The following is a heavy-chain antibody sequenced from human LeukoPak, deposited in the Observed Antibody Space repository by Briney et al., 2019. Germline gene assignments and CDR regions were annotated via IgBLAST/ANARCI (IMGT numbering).Heavy chain of an antibody. CDR3: ARGRVSSSTWYSTYYYYFYMDV. J-gene: IGHJ6*03. D-gene: IGHD6-13*01. V-gene: IGHV4-34*01. CDR1: GGSFTTYY. CDR2: INHSGST. Sequence: SETLSLTCAVSGGSFTTYYWTWIRQPPGKGLQWSDEINHSGSTNYNPSLKSRVTISIDTSNNQFSLNLSSVTAADTAVYFCARGRVSSSTWYSTYYYYFYMDVWGKGTTVTVSS.